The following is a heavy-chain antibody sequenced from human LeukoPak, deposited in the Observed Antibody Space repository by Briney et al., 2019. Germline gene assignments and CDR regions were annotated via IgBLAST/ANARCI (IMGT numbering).Heavy chain of an antibody. CDR3: ARLDVGFIAAAGTIDY. D-gene: IGHD6-13*01. Sequence: GGSLRLSCAASGFTFSSYSMNWVRQAPGKGLEWVSYISSSSSTIYYADSVKGRFTISRDNAKNSLYLQMNSLRAEDTAVYYCARLDVGFIAAAGTIDYWGQGTLVTVSS. V-gene: IGHV3-48*04. J-gene: IGHJ4*02. CDR2: ISSSSSTI. CDR1: GFTFSSYS.